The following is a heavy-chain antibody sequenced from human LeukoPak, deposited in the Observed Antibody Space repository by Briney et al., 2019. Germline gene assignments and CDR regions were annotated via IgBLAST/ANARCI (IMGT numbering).Heavy chain of an antibody. CDR1: GVTLDNYA. CDR2: VNWNGGST. D-gene: IGHD3-22*01. J-gene: IGHJ4*02. CDR3: ARVTSSGYYNPFDY. V-gene: IGHV3-20*04. Sequence: PGGSLRLSCATSGVTLDNYAMSWVRQAPGKGLELVSSVNWNGGSTAYADSVKGRFTISKDSAKNSLYLQMNSLRADDTALYYCARVTSSGYYNPFDYWGQGALVTVSS.